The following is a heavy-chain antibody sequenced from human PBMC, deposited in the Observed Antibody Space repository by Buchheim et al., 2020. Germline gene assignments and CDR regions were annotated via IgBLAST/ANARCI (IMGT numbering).Heavy chain of an antibody. J-gene: IGHJ5*02. CDR3: ARRDYYDSSGSGFDP. Sequence: QVQLVQSGAEVKKPGSSVKVSCKASGDTFSSYAISWVRQATGQGLEWIGGISPICGTADYAQKFQGRVTMTRDKSISTAYMELSSLRSEDTAVYYCARRDYYDSSGSGFDPWGQGTL. D-gene: IGHD3-22*01. CDR1: GDTFSSYA. V-gene: IGHV1-69*06. CDR2: ISPICGTA.